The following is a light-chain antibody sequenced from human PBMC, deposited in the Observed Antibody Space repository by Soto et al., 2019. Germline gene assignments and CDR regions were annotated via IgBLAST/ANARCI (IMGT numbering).Light chain of an antibody. V-gene: IGKV3-15*01. CDR2: DAY. J-gene: IGKJ4*01. CDR3: QHYKTWPLA. Sequence: EIVMTQSPAPLSVSPGERVTLSCRASQGVGSTLAWYRQQPGQAPRLLIYDAYIRATGVPARFSGSGSGTECTLTISSLQSEDVAVYYCQHYKTWPLALGGGTKVDIK. CDR1: QGVGST.